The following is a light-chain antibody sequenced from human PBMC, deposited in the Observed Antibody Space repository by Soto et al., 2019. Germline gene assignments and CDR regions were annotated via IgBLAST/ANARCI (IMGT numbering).Light chain of an antibody. J-gene: IGKJ5*01. Sequence: EIVMTQSPATLSASLGEGVTLSCRASQGVPSRIAWYQHKPGQAPRLLIYGASTRATGVPDRFSGTGSGTDFTLTISSLKSEDYAIYYCQQYKSWPRITFGQGTRLDIK. CDR3: QQYKSWPRIT. V-gene: IGKV3-15*01. CDR1: QGVPSR. CDR2: GAS.